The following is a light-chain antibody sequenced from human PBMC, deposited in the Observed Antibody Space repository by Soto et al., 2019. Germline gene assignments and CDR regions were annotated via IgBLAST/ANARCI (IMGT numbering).Light chain of an antibody. J-gene: IGKJ2*02. CDR2: GAS. V-gene: IGKV3-20*01. CDR3: QGYGSSPRCS. CDR1: QSVSSSV. Sequence: EIVLTQSPDTLSLSPGERATLSCGASQSVSSSVLAWYQQKPGQAPSLLIYGASSRPTGIPDRFSGSGSVTVCTLTSSSRVPEDFGGYYWQGYGSSPRCSCGQETNLQIK.